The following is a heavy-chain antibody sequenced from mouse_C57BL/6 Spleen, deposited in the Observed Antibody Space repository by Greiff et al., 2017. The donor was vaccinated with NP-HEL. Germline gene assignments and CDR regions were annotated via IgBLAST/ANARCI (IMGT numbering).Heavy chain of an antibody. Sequence: VQLQESGAALAKPGASVKLSCKASGYTFTSYWLHWVKQRPGQGLEWIGYINPSSGYTKYNQKFKDKATLTADKSSSTAYMQLSSLTYEDSAVYYCARGGYGNYDAMDYWGQGTSVTVSS. J-gene: IGHJ4*01. D-gene: IGHD2-1*01. CDR1: GYTFTSYW. V-gene: IGHV1-7*01. CDR3: ARGGYGNYDAMDY. CDR2: INPSSGYT.